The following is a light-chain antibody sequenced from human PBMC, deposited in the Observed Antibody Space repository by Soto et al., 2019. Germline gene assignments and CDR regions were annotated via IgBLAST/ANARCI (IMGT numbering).Light chain of an antibody. J-gene: IGKJ1*01. CDR3: QQYTSYWT. V-gene: IGKV1-5*03. CDR1: QRISTW. CDR2: EAS. Sequence: DIQMTQSPSTLSASVGDRVTITCRASQRISTWLAWYQQKPGKAPKRLIYEASSLGSGVPSRFSGSGSGTEFTLTISSLQPDDFATYYCQQYTSYWTFGQGTKVEIK.